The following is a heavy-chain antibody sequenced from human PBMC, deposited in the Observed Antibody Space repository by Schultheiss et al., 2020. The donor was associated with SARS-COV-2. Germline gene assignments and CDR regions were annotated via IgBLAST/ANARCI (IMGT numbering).Heavy chain of an antibody. CDR2: IKQDGSEK. J-gene: IGHJ6*03. Sequence: GESLKISCAASGFTFSSYAMSWVRQAPGKGLEWVANIKQDGSEKYYVDSVKGRFTISRDNAKNSLYLQMNSLRAEDTAVYYCARVSVVPAAIYYYYYMDVWGKGTTVTVSS. D-gene: IGHD2-2*01. V-gene: IGHV3-7*03. CDR3: ARVSVVPAAIYYYYYMDV. CDR1: GFTFSSYA.